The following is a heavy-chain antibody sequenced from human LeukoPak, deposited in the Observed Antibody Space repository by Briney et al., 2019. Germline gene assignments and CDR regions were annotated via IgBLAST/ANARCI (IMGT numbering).Heavy chain of an antibody. V-gene: IGHV3-30*01. CDR1: GFTFSSYA. Sequence: GGSLRLSCAASGFTFSSYAMHWVRQAPGKGLEWVAVISYDGSNKYYADSVKGRFTISRDNSKNTLYLQMNSLRAEDTAVYYCARDYGSGSQRSYFYYYMDVWGKGTTVTVSS. J-gene: IGHJ6*03. CDR2: ISYDGSNK. D-gene: IGHD3-10*01. CDR3: ARDYGSGSQRSYFYYYMDV.